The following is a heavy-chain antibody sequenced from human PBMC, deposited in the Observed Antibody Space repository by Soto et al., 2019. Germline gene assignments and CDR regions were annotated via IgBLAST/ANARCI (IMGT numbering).Heavy chain of an antibody. V-gene: IGHV3-74*01. J-gene: IGHJ4*02. CDR1: GFIFSDYQ. CDR2: INTDGSSA. CDR3: AKKVNSGPGSQYFDY. Sequence: EVQLVESGGGLVQPGGSLRLSCVASGFIFSDYQLNWVRQVPGKGLVWVSRINTDGSSARYADSVKGRFTISRDNAKNMLFLQMNSLRAEDTAIYYCAKKVNSGPGSQYFDYWGQGTLVTVSS. D-gene: IGHD3-10*01.